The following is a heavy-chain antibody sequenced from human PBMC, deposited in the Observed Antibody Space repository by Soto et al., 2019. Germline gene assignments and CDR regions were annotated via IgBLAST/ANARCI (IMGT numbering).Heavy chain of an antibody. CDR3: AREGAPAAKMFDF. J-gene: IGHJ4*02. CDR2: ISPNGDWT. V-gene: IGHV1-46*01. Sequence: QVQMVQSGAEVKMPGASVKVSCKASGYTLTSYYMHWVRQAPGQGLEWMGFISPNGDWTDNAQKFQGRLTVTRDTPTNTLHMDLSSLGSEDTAIYYCAREGAPAAKMFDFWGQGTLVTVSS. D-gene: IGHD2-2*01. CDR1: GYTLTSYY.